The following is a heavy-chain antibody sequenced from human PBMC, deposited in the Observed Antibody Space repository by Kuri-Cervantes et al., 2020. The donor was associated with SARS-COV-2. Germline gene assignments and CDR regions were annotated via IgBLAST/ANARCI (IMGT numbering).Heavy chain of an antibody. CDR3: ARDKDGIEEFDY. J-gene: IGHJ4*02. V-gene: IGHV3-20*04. D-gene: IGHD5-24*01. CDR1: GFTFDDYG. CDR2: INWNGGST. Sequence: GGSLRLSCAASGFTFDDYGMSWVRQAPGKGLEWVSGINWNGGSTGYADSVNGRFTISRDNAKNSLYLQMNSLRADDTALYYCARDKDGIEEFDYWGQGTLVTVSS.